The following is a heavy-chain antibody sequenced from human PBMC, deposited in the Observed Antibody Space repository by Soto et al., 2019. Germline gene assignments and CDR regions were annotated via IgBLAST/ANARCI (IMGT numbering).Heavy chain of an antibody. CDR2: IYYSGIT. CDR3: AKGGTSSQWFDP. V-gene: IGHV4-30-4*01. Sequence: PSETLSLTCTVSGDSIRSGNHYWSWIRQPPGKGLEWIGYIYYSGITNYSPSLRSRVTISADTSKRQFSLNLSSVTAADTALYYCAKGGTSSQWFDPWGQGTMVTVSS. J-gene: IGHJ5*02. D-gene: IGHD2-2*01. CDR1: GDSIRSGNHY.